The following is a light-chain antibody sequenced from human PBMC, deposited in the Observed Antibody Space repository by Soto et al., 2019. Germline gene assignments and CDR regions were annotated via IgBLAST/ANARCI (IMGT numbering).Light chain of an antibody. CDR2: DAY. J-gene: IGKJ5*01. CDR3: QQRHMWPIT. V-gene: IGKV3-11*01. CDR1: QIFRGL. Sequence: EVVLTQSPVTLSLSPVERATLSCRASQIFRGLLAWYQQKPGQAPRLLIYDAYNRAPGIPPRFSGSGSGTDFTLTISSLEPEDSAVYYCQQRHMWPITFGQGTRLEIK.